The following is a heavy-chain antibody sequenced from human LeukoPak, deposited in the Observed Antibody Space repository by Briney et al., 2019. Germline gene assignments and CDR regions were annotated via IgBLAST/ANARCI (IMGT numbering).Heavy chain of an antibody. CDR1: GFTFSNYN. J-gene: IGHJ4*02. CDR3: AKVRGYTYGQGGDY. CDR2: ITSSGTYT. D-gene: IGHD5-18*01. Sequence: GGSLRLSCADSGFTFSNYNMNWVRQAPGKAMEWVSSITSSGTYTFYADSVKGRFTISRDNSKSTLYLQMNTLRAEDTAIYYCAKVRGYTYGQGGDYWGRGTLVTVSS. V-gene: IGHV3-21*04.